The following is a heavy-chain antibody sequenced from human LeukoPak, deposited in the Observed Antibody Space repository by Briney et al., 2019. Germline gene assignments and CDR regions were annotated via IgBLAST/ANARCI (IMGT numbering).Heavy chain of an antibody. D-gene: IGHD5-18*01. CDR3: AKDKGTGYSYGRDWYFDL. J-gene: IGHJ2*01. CDR1: GFTFYDYA. CDR2: ISWNSGSI. Sequence: GGSLRLSCAASGFTFYDYAMHWVRHAPGKGLEWVSGISWNSGSIGYADSVKGRFTISRDNAKNSLYLQMNSLRAEDTALYYCAKDKGTGYSYGRDWYFDLWGRGTLVTVSS. V-gene: IGHV3-9*01.